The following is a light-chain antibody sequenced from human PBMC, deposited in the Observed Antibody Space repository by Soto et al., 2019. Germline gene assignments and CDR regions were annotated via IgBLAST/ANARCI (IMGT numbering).Light chain of an antibody. CDR1: QSVSSSY. J-gene: IGKJ1*01. CDR3: QQYGSSLWT. V-gene: IGKV3-20*01. CDR2: GAS. Sequence: EIVFTQSPGTLSLAPGERSTLSGRASQSVSSSYLAWYQQKPGQAPRLLIYGASSRATGIPDRFSGSGSGTDFTLTISRLEPEDFAVYYCQQYGSSLWTFGQGTMVDIK.